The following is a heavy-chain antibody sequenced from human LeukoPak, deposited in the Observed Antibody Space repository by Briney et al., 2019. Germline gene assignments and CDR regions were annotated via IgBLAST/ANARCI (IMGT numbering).Heavy chain of an antibody. V-gene: IGHV4-59*01. D-gene: IGHD1-26*01. CDR3: ARELMGASTY. J-gene: IGHJ4*02. Sequence: PSETLSLTCTVSGGSISSYYWSWIRQPPGKGLEWIGYIYYSGSTNYNPSLKSRVTISVDTSKNQFSLKLSSVTAADTAVYYCARELMGASTYWGQGTLVTVSS. CDR2: IYYSGST. CDR1: GGSISSYY.